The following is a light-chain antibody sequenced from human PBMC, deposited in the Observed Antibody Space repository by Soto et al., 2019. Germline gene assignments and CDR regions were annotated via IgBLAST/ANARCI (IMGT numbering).Light chain of an antibody. CDR1: GSDVGAYNL. Sequence: QSVLTQPASVSGSPGQSITISCAGIGSDVGAYNLVSWYQQDPGNAPKLIICEVNTRPSGISNRFSGSKSGDTASLTISGLQAEDEADYFCCSYAGTVAYVFGTGTKVPVL. CDR2: EVN. CDR3: CSYAGTVAYV. V-gene: IGLV2-23*02. J-gene: IGLJ1*01.